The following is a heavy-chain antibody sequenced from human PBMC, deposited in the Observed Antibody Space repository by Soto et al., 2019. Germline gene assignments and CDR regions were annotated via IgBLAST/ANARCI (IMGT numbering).Heavy chain of an antibody. V-gene: IGHV4-30-2*01. CDR1: GGSISSGGYA. CDR2: IFHSGYT. D-gene: IGHD1-7*01. CDR3: ARDALTVNYIDP. Sequence: QMRLQESGSGLVKPSQTLSLTCAVSGGSISSGGYAWNWIRQPPGKGLDWIGYIFHSGYTSYNPSLENRVIISVDLSQSLFTLTLSLVTAAETAVYYCARDALTVNYIDPWGQGTLVTVSS. J-gene: IGHJ5*02.